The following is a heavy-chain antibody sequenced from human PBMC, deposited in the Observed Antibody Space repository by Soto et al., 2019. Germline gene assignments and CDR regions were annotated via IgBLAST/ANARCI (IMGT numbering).Heavy chain of an antibody. CDR3: ARTDSGGQWNY. J-gene: IGHJ4*02. V-gene: IGHV4-59*01. Sequence: PSETLSLTCTVSGGSISGYYWSWIRQPPGKGLEWIGYMYNTGSTVYNPSFKSRVTISVDTSKNQFSLNLNSVTAADTAVYYCARTDSGGQWNYWGQGTLVTVSS. D-gene: IGHD6-19*01. CDR2: MYNTGST. CDR1: GGSISGYY.